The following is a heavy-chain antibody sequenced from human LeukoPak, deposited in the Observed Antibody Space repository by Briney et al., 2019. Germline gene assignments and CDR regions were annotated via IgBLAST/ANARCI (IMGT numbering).Heavy chain of an antibody. Sequence: GGSLRLSCAASGFSFSVYWMHWVRQAPGKGLEWVSAISGSGGSTYYADSVKGRFTISRDNSKNTLYLQMNSLRAEDTAVYYCAKNPAVTEEIYYFDYWGQGTLVTVSS. CDR3: AKNPAVTEEIYYFDY. V-gene: IGHV3-23*01. CDR1: GFSFSVYW. J-gene: IGHJ4*02. D-gene: IGHD2-21*02. CDR2: ISGSGGST.